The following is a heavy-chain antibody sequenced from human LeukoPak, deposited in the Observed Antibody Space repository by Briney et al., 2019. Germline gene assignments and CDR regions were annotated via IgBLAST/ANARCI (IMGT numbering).Heavy chain of an antibody. V-gene: IGHV3-7*01. D-gene: IGHD3-9*01. CDR3: ARGGTELVIPTS. J-gene: IGHJ5*02. CDR2: IKQDGSEK. CDR1: RFTFSSYW. Sequence: GGSLRLSCAASRFTFSSYWMSWVRQAPGKGLEWVANIKQDGSEKYYLDSVKGRSTISRDNAKNLLYLQMNSLRTEDTALYYCARGGTELVIPTSWGQGTLVTVSS.